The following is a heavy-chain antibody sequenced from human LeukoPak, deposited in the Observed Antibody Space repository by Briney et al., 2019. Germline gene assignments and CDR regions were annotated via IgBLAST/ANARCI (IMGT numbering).Heavy chain of an antibody. J-gene: IGHJ6*04. CDR1: GDSISSYY. V-gene: IGHV4-59*01. D-gene: IGHD4-11*01. CDR3: ARVVYSHYWPEGMDV. CDR2: IYNSETT. Sequence: NPSETLLHTCTVSGDSISSYYWSWIRQPPGKGLEWIGYIYNSETTNYNPSLESRVTISEDTSKNQFSLMLTSVTAADTAVYYCARVVYSHYWPEGMDVWGAGATVTVSS.